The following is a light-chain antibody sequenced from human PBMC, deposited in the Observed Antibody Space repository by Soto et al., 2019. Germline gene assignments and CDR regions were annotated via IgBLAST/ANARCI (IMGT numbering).Light chain of an antibody. Sequence: EIVLTQSPGTLSLSPGERATLSCRASQSVSSSYLAWYQQKPGQAPRLLIYGASSRATAIPDRFSGSGSGTDFTLTISRLETVDFAVYYCQQYGSSPWTFGQGTKVEIK. CDR2: GAS. J-gene: IGKJ1*01. CDR1: QSVSSSY. CDR3: QQYGSSPWT. V-gene: IGKV3-20*01.